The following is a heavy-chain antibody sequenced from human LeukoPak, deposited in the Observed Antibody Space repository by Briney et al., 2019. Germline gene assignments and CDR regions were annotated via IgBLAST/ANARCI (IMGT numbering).Heavy chain of an antibody. V-gene: IGHV4-34*01. Sequence: KPSETLSLTCAVYGGSFSGYYWSWIRQPPGKGLEWIGEINHSGSTNYNPSLKSRVTISVDTSKNQFSLQLSSVTAADTAVYYCARHSLVVRGEIDYWGQGTLVTVSS. D-gene: IGHD3-10*01. J-gene: IGHJ4*02. CDR2: INHSGST. CDR1: GGSFSGYY. CDR3: ARHSLVVRGEIDY.